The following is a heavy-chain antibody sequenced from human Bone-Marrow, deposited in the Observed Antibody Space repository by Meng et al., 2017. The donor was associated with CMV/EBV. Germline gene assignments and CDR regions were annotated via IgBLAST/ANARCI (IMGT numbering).Heavy chain of an antibody. D-gene: IGHD3-16*01. V-gene: IGHV1-18*01. J-gene: IGHJ5*01. CDR1: GYTFNNYV. CDR3: AKLGRVGSSPQYNWFYS. Sequence: ASVKVSCKASGYTFNNYVISWVRQAPGEGLEWMGWITTYNGNTNYAQNLQGRLILTTDTSTNTAYMELRSLKSDDTAVYYCAKLGRVGSSPQYNWFYSWGQGTLVTVSS. CDR2: ITTYNGNT.